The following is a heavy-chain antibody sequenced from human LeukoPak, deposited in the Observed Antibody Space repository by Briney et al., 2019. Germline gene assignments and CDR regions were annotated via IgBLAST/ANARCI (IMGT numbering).Heavy chain of an antibody. CDR3: AKDSSKRYYYDSSGYPNWFDP. CDR2: INSDGSST. CDR1: GFTFSSYW. D-gene: IGHD3-22*01. V-gene: IGHV3-74*01. Sequence: GGSLRLSCAASGFTFSSYWMHWVRQAPGKGLVWVSRINSDGSSTSYADSVKGRFAISRDNAKNTLYLQMNSLRAEDTAVYYCAKDSSKRYYYDSSGYPNWFDPWGQGTLVTVSS. J-gene: IGHJ5*02.